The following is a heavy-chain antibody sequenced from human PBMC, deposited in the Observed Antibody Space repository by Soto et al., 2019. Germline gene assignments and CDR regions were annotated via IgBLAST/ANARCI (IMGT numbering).Heavy chain of an antibody. D-gene: IGHD3-3*01. CDR1: GFTFGDYA. V-gene: IGHV3-49*03. CDR2: IRSKAYGGTT. J-gene: IGHJ4*02. CDR3: TLYDFWSGSDY. Sequence: GGSLRLSCTASGFTFGDYAMSWFRQAPGKGLEWVGFIRSKAYGGTTEYAASVKGRFTISRDDSKSIAYLQMNSLKTEDTAVYYCTLYDFWSGSDYWGQGTLVTVSS.